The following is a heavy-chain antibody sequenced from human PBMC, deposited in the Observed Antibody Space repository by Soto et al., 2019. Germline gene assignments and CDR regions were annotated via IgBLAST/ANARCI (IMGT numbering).Heavy chain of an antibody. J-gene: IGHJ4*02. Sequence: QVQLVQSGAEVKKPGSSVKVSCKASGGTFSSYAISWVRQAPGLGLEWRGGIIPIFGTANYAQKFQGRVKIAADESKSKAYMELISLRSEETAVYYCASGSHDFWSGYYLAFDYWGQGTLVTVSS. CDR3: ASGSHDFWSGYYLAFDY. CDR2: IIPIFGTA. D-gene: IGHD3-3*01. V-gene: IGHV1-69*01. CDR1: GGTFSSYA.